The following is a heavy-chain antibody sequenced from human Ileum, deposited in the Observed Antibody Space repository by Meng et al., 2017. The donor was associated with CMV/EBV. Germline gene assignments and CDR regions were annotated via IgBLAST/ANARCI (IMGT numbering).Heavy chain of an antibody. CDR2: IFSNGKT. V-gene: IGHV3-66*03. J-gene: IGHJ6*02. CDR3: ARDPSFVRVGDGMDV. D-gene: IGHD2-2*01. CDR1: GFTVSSNY. Sequence: GGSLRLSCAASGFTVSSNYMSWVRQAPEKGLEWVSLIFSNGKTYYRDSVEGRFTISRDNSKNTLYLQMNSLRPEDTGIYYCARDPSFVRVGDGMDVWGQGTTVTVSS.